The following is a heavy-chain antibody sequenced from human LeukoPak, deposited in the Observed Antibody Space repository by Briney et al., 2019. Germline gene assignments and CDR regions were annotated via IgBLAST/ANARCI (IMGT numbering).Heavy chain of an antibody. CDR1: SGTFSKYA. D-gene: IGHD3-22*01. CDR3: ARDDDRAREIDY. V-gene: IGHV1-69*04. CDR2: IIPILNIT. Sequence: SVTVSCKASSGTFSKYAISWVRQAPGQGLEWMGRIIPILNITHYAQKFQGRVTIAADKSTSTAYMELSSLRSEDTAVYYCARDDDRAREIDYWGQGTLVTVSS. J-gene: IGHJ4*02.